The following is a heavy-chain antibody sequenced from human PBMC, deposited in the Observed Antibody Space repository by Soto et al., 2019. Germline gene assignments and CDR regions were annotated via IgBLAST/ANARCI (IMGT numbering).Heavy chain of an antibody. J-gene: IGHJ5*02. CDR2: IFYSGNT. V-gene: IGHV4-59*01. Sequence: SETLSLTCTVSGGSMTGYYWSWIRQPPGKGLEWIGYIFYSGNTEYNPSLKSRATISVDTSKNQFSLKVTSVTAADTAVYFCVRDRGPSAWFDPWGPGTLVTVSS. CDR1: GGSMTGYY. CDR3: VRDRGPSAWFDP. D-gene: IGHD3-10*01.